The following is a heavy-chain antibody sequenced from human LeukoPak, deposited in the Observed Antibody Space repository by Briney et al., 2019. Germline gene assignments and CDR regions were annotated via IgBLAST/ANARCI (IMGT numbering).Heavy chain of an antibody. D-gene: IGHD3-22*01. J-gene: IGHJ4*02. V-gene: IGHV4-61*02. CDR2: IYTSGST. CDR3: AREESYCYYDR. Sequence: SETLSLTCTVSGGSISSGSYYWSWIRQPAGKGLEWIGRIYTSGSTNYNPSLKSRVTMSVDTSKNQFSLKLSSVTAADTAVYYCAREESYCYYDRWGQGTLVTVSS. CDR1: GGSISSGSYY.